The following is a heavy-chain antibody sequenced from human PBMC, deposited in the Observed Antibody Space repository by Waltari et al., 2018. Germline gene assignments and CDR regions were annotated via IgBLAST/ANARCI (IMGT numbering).Heavy chain of an antibody. CDR1: GGSVSTGTNY. Sequence: QLQLQESGPGLVKPSETLSLTCTVSGGSVSTGTNYWGWLRQPPGKGLEWIGTIYYTGNAYYNPSLKSRTTMSVDTSRNQFSLKLTSVTAADTAVYYCARELAAGGATGYWGQGTLVTVSS. V-gene: IGHV4-39*02. CDR2: IYYTGNA. D-gene: IGHD1-26*01. CDR3: ARELAAGGATGY. J-gene: IGHJ4*02.